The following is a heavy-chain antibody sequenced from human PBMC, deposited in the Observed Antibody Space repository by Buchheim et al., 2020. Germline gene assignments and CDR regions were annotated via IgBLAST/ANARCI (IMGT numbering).Heavy chain of an antibody. J-gene: IGHJ6*02. CDR1: GFTFSSYG. CDR3: AKDGIVVVPAAIKQYYYYGIDV. V-gene: IGHV3-30*18. D-gene: IGHD2-2*01. Sequence: QVQLVESGGGVVQPGRSLRLSCAASGFTFSSYGMHWVRQAPGKGLEWVAVISYDGSNKYYADSVKGRFTISRDTSKNTLYLQMNSLRAEDTAVYYCAKDGIVVVPAAIKQYYYYGIDVWGQGTT. CDR2: ISYDGSNK.